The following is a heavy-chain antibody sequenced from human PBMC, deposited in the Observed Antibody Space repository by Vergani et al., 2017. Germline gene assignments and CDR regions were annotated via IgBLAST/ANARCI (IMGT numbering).Heavy chain of an antibody. CDR3: ARQVAVAGKWWGPYYFYGMDV. CDR1: GYSFTSYW. Sequence: EVHLVPSGAEVKKPGESLRISCKGSGYSFTSYWISWVRQMPGKGLEWMGRIDPSDSYTNYSPSFQGHVTISADKSISTAYLHWSSLKASDTAMYYCARQVAVAGKWWGPYYFYGMDVWGQGTTVTVSS. J-gene: IGHJ6*02. V-gene: IGHV5-10-1*01. D-gene: IGHD6-19*01. CDR2: IDPSDSYT.